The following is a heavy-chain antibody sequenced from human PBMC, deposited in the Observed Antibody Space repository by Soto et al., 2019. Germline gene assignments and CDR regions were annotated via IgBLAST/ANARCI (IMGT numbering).Heavy chain of an antibody. Sequence: GGSLRLSCTASGFTFGDYAMSWVRQAPGKGLEWVGFIRSKAYGGTTEYAASVKGRFTISRDDSKSIAYLQMNSLKTEDTAVYYFPRDPRHIVGANNYFDYWGQGTLVTVSS. J-gene: IGHJ4*02. CDR1: GFTFGDYA. D-gene: IGHD1-26*01. V-gene: IGHV3-49*04. CDR2: IRSKAYGGTT. CDR3: PRDPRHIVGANNYFDY.